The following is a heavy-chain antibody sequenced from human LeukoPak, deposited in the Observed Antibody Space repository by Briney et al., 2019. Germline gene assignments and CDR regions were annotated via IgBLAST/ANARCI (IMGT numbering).Heavy chain of an antibody. Sequence: ASVKVSCKASGYTFTDYYIHWVRQAPGQGLEWMGWISAYNGNTNYAQKLQGRVTMTTDTSTSTAYMELRSLRSDDTAVYYCARVYSGYDLAAVWFDYWGQGTLVTVSS. CDR1: GYTFTDYY. V-gene: IGHV1-18*04. CDR3: ARVYSGYDLAAVWFDY. D-gene: IGHD5-12*01. CDR2: ISAYNGNT. J-gene: IGHJ4*02.